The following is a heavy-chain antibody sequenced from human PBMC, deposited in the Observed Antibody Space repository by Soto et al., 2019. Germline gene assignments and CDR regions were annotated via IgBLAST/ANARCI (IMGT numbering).Heavy chain of an antibody. CDR3: TRDGKAYYDFWSGDYYYMDV. Sequence: PGGSLRLSCTASGFTFGDYAMSWFRQAPGKGLEWVGFIRSKAYGGTTEYAASVKGRFTISRDDSKSIAYLQMNSLKTEDTAVYYCTRDGKAYYDFWSGDYYYMDVWGKGTTVTVSS. J-gene: IGHJ6*03. V-gene: IGHV3-49*03. D-gene: IGHD3-3*01. CDR2: IRSKAYGGTT. CDR1: GFTFGDYA.